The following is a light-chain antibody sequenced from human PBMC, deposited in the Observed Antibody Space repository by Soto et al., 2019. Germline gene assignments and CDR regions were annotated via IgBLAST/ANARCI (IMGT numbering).Light chain of an antibody. Sequence: EIVLTQSPGTLSLSPGERATLSCRASQSVSSYYLAWYQQKPGQAPRLLIYAASSRATGIPDRFSGGGSGTDFPLTISRLEPEDFAVYYCQQCGSSPWTFDQGTKVEIK. CDR3: QQCGSSPWT. V-gene: IGKV3-20*01. J-gene: IGKJ1*01. CDR2: AAS. CDR1: QSVSSYY.